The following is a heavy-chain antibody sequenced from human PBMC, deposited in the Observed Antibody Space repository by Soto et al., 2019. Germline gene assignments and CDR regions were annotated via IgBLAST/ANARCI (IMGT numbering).Heavy chain of an antibody. CDR3: ARGRDMVRGVITKYNWFDP. CDR1: GGTFSSYA. V-gene: IGHV1-69*06. J-gene: IGHJ5*02. Sequence: QVQLVQSGAEVKKPGSSVKVSCKASGGTFSSYAISWVRQAPGQGLEWMGGIIPIFGTANYAQKFQGRVTITAEKSTSTAYMELSSLRSEDTAVYYCARGRDMVRGVITKYNWFDPWGQGTLVTVSS. CDR2: IIPIFGTA. D-gene: IGHD3-10*01.